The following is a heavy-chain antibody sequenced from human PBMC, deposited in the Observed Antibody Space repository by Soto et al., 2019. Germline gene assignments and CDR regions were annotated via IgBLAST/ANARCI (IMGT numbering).Heavy chain of an antibody. Sequence: SETLSLTCTVSGGSISSYYWSWIRQPPGKGLEWIGYIYYSGSTNYNPSLKSRVTISVDTSKNQFSLKLSSVTAADTAVYYCARGNYYGSGSYFYYYYYMDVWGKGTTVTVSS. CDR2: IYYSGST. J-gene: IGHJ6*03. CDR3: ARGNYYGSGSYFYYYYYMDV. V-gene: IGHV4-59*01. CDR1: GGSISSYY. D-gene: IGHD3-10*01.